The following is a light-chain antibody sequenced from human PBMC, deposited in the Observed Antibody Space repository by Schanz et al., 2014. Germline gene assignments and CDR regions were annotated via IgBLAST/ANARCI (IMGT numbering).Light chain of an antibody. CDR1: SSDIGRYNY. V-gene: IGLV2-8*01. CDR3: SSNGGVNIYV. J-gene: IGLJ1*01. CDR2: DVT. Sequence: QSALTQPPSASGSPGQSVTISCTGTSSDIGRYNYVSWYQHHPGKAPKLLIYDVTKRPSGVPDRFSGSKSGNTASLTVSGLQAEDEADYYCSSNGGVNIYVFGTGTQLTVL.